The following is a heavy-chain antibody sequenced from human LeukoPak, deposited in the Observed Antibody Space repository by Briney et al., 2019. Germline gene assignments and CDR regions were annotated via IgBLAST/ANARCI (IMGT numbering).Heavy chain of an antibody. Sequence: SETLSLTCTVSGGSISSGSYYWSWIRQPAGKGLEWIGRIYTSGSTNYNPSLKSRVTISVDTSKNQFSLKLSSVTAADTAVYYCARVTAAAISYFGYWGQGTLVTVSS. J-gene: IGHJ4*02. V-gene: IGHV4-61*02. CDR1: GGSISSGSYY. D-gene: IGHD2-2*01. CDR2: IYTSGST. CDR3: ARVTAAAISYFGY.